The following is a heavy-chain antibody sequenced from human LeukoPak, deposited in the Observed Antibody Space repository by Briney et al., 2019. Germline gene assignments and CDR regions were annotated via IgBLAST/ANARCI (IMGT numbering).Heavy chain of an antibody. Sequence: GGSLRLSCAASGFTFSTYAMHWVRQAPGKGLEWVAVISYDGSNKYYADSVKGRFTISRDDSKNTLYLQMNSLRAEDTAVYYCAKGSSGGWEPSHLLDYWGQGTLVTVSS. CDR1: GFTFSTYA. V-gene: IGHV3-30-3*01. J-gene: IGHJ4*02. CDR3: AKGSSGGWEPSHLLDY. D-gene: IGHD6-19*01. CDR2: ISYDGSNK.